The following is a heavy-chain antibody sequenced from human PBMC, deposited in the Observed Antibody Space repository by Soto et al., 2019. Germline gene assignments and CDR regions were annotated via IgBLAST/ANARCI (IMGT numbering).Heavy chain of an antibody. Sequence: QITLKESGPTLVKPTQTLTLTCTFSGFSLSTSGVGVGWIRQPPGKALEWLALIYWNDDKRYSPSLKSRLTITKDPSKNQVVLTMTNMDPVDTATYYCAHSPRLLWFGELLFDYWGQGTLVTVSS. CDR3: AHSPRLLWFGELLFDY. CDR1: GFSLSTSGVG. V-gene: IGHV2-5*01. D-gene: IGHD3-10*01. CDR2: IYWNDDK. J-gene: IGHJ4*02.